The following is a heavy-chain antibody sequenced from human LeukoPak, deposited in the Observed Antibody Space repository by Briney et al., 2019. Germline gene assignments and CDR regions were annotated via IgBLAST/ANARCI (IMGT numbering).Heavy chain of an antibody. J-gene: IGHJ4*02. CDR1: GASISSSSYY. D-gene: IGHD3-22*01. Sequence: SETLSLTCTVSGASISSSSYYWGWIRQPPGKGLEWIGSIYYSGSTYSNPSLKSRVTISVDTSNNQFSLKLSSVTAADTAVYYCARAKSYYDSSGYYYEPFDYWGQGTLVTVSS. CDR2: IYYSGST. CDR3: ARAKSYYDSSGYYYEPFDY. V-gene: IGHV4-39*01.